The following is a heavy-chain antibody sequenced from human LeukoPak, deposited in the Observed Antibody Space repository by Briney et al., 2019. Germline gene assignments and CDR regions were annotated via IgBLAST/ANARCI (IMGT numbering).Heavy chain of an antibody. CDR1: GFTFDDYA. Sequence: PGGSLRLSCATSGFTFDDYAMHWVRQAPGKGLEWVSGMSGSGGSTYYADSVKGRFTISRDNSKNTLYLQMNSLRAEDTAVYYCARGNYGSGDYGMDVWGQGTTVTVSS. V-gene: IGHV3-23*01. CDR3: ARGNYGSGDYGMDV. J-gene: IGHJ6*02. CDR2: MSGSGGST. D-gene: IGHD3-10*01.